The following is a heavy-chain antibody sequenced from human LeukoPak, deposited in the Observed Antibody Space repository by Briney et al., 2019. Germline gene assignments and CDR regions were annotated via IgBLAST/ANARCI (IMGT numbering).Heavy chain of an antibody. CDR1: GYTFTGYY. Sequence: GASVKVSCKASGYTFTGYYMHWVRQAPGQGLEWMGWINPNSGGTNYAQKFQGRVTMTRDTSISTAYMELSRLRSDDTAVYYCARDIAVAGRDMYYYYGMDVWGQGTTVTVSS. CDR2: INPNSGGT. V-gene: IGHV1-2*02. CDR3: ARDIAVAGRDMYYYYGMDV. D-gene: IGHD6-19*01. J-gene: IGHJ6*02.